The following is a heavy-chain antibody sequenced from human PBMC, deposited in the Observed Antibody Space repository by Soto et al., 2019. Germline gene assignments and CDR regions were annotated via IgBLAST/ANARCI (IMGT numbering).Heavy chain of an antibody. J-gene: IGHJ4*02. CDR2: INRGGST. CDR3: ARGWGTIFDY. V-gene: IGHV4-34*01. Sequence: QVQLQQWGGGLLKPSEPLSPTCGVYGWSFSGYYWYWIRQPPGKGLEWIGEINRGGSTYYNPSLKSRVTISVDTSKNQFSLKLSSVTAADTAVYYCARGWGTIFDYWGQGTLVTVSS. CDR1: GWSFSGYY. D-gene: IGHD7-27*01.